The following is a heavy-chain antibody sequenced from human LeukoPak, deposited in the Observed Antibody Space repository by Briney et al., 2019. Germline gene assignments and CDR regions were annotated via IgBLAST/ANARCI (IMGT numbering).Heavy chain of an antibody. CDR2: FDPEDGET. CDR1: GYTLSELS. V-gene: IGHV1-24*01. J-gene: IGHJ4*02. D-gene: IGHD3-9*01. CDR3: ATSTFILTGPAIH. Sequence: ASVKVSCKVSGYTLSELSMHWVRQAPGKGLEWMRGFDPEDGETIYAQKFQGRVTMTEDTSTDTAYMELSSLRSEDTAVYYCATSTFILTGPAIHWGQGTLVTVSS.